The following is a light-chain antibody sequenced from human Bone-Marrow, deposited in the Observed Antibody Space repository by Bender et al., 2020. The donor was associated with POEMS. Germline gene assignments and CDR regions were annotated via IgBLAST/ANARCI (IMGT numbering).Light chain of an antibody. J-gene: IGLJ1*01. CDR3: SSYTRNSMKV. Sequence: QSALTQPASVCGSPGQSITISCTGTNSDVGHYNLVSWYQQHPGKAPKVMIYEDTQRPSGVSTRFSGSKSGNTAFLTISGLQAEDEANYYCSSYTRNSMKVFGTGTKVTVL. V-gene: IGLV2-14*02. CDR1: NSDVGHYNL. CDR2: EDT.